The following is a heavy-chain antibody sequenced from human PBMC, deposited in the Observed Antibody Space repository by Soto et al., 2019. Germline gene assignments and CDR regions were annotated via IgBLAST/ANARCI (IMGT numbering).Heavy chain of an antibody. CDR2: IYYTGST. J-gene: IGHJ3*02. D-gene: IGHD6-19*01. CDR3: ARRQMIAVAGTYQPGAFDI. CDR1: GGSVSRGNNY. Sequence: PSETLSLTCTVSGGSVSRGNNYWSWIRQPPGKGLEWIGYIYYTGSTNYNPSLKSRVTISLDTSKNQFSLNLSSVTAADTAVYYCARRQMIAVAGTYQPGAFDIWGQGTMVTVSS. V-gene: IGHV4-61*01.